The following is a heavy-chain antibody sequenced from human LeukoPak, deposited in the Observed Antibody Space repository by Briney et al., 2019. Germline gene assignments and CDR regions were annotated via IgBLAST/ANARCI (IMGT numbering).Heavy chain of an antibody. CDR3: ARDNYYDSSGYDY. J-gene: IGHJ4*02. CDR2: IKQDGSEK. V-gene: IGHV3-7*01. Sequence: PGGSLRLSCAASGFTFSSYWMSWVRQAPGKGLEWVANIKQDGSEKYYVDSVKGRFTISRDNAKNSLYLQMNSLRAEDTAVYYCARDNYYDSSGYDYWGQGTLVTVSS. CDR1: GFTFSSYW. D-gene: IGHD3-22*01.